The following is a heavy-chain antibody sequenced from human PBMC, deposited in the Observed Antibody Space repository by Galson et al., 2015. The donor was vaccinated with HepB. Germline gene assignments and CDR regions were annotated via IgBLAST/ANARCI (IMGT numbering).Heavy chain of an antibody. V-gene: IGHV3-30*18. CDR3: AKAQPFCSSTSCYGSYYYYGMDV. D-gene: IGHD2-2*01. CDR2: ISYDGSNK. J-gene: IGHJ6*02. Sequence: SLRLSCAASGFTFSSYGMHWVRQAPGKGLEWVAVISYDGSNKYYADSVKGRFTISRDNSKNTLYLQMNSLRAEDTAVYYCAKAQPFCSSTSCYGSYYYYGMDVWGQGTTVTVSS. CDR1: GFTFSSYG.